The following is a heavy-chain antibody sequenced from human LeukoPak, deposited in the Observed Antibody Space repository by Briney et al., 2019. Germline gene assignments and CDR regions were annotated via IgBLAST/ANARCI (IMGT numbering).Heavy chain of an antibody. CDR3: ARDLVTVTKGFDI. CDR1: GGSFSGYY. J-gene: IGHJ3*02. Sequence: SETLSLTCAAYGGSFSGYYWSWIRQPPGKGLEWIGEINHSGSTNYNPSLKSRVTISVDTSKNQFSLKLSSVTAADTAVYYCARDLVTVTKGFDIWGQGTMVSVSS. V-gene: IGHV4-34*01. D-gene: IGHD4-17*01. CDR2: INHSGST.